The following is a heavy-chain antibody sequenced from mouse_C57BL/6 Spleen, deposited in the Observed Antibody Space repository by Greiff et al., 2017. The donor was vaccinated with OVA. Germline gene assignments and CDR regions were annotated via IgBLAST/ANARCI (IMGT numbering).Heavy chain of an antibody. V-gene: IGHV1-69*01. CDR3: ARGGGGSSYVRYFDV. D-gene: IGHD1-1*01. CDR2: IDPSDSYT. J-gene: IGHJ1*03. CDR1: GYTFTSYW. Sequence: QVQLQQPGAELVMPGASVKLSCKASGYTFTSYWMHWVKQRPGQGLEWIGEIDPSDSYTKYNQKFKGKSTLTVDKSSSTAYMQLSSLTSEDSAVYYCARGGGGSSYVRYFDVWGTGTTVTVSS.